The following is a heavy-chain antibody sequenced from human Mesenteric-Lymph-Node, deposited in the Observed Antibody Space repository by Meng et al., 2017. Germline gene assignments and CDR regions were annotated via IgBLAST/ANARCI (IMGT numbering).Heavy chain of an antibody. CDR3: AKDRAAMVPLGLDY. J-gene: IGHJ4*02. D-gene: IGHD5-18*01. CDR1: GFTFSSYS. V-gene: IGHV3-74*01. Sequence: GESLKISCAASGFTFSSYSMNWVRQAPGEGLVWVSRINSDGSSTTYADSVKGRFTLSRDNAKNTLYLQMNSLRGEDTAVYYCAKDRAAMVPLGLDYWGQGTLVTVSS. CDR2: INSDGSST.